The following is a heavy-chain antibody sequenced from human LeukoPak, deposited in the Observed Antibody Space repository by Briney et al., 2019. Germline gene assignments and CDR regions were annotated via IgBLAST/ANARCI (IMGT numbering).Heavy chain of an antibody. Sequence: PGGSLRLSCAASGFTFSSYWMHWVRLAPGKGLVWVSHINPAGTAAFYADSVKGRFTISRDNSKNTLYLQMNSLRAEDTAVYYCARDGAAAGIGGYAFDIWGQGTMVTVSS. CDR1: GFTFSSYW. J-gene: IGHJ3*02. CDR3: ARDGAAAGIGGYAFDI. V-gene: IGHV3-74*01. CDR2: INPAGTAA. D-gene: IGHD6-13*01.